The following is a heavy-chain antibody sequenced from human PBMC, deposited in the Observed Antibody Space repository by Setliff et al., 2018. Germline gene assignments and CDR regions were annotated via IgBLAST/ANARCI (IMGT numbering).Heavy chain of an antibody. CDR3: AASRAYTGAVEEWFLPKTFDF. CDR1: GDSITTDNYF. Sequence: PSETLSLTCSVSGDSITTDNYFWGWIRQTPGKGLEWIGKIYQSGNTYYNPSLESRVTISVDTSGNHFSLRLSSVTAADTAVYYCAASRAYTGAVEEWFLPKTFDFWGQGSPVTVSS. J-gene: IGHJ4*02. D-gene: IGHD3-10*01. CDR2: IYQSGNT. V-gene: IGHV4-39*02.